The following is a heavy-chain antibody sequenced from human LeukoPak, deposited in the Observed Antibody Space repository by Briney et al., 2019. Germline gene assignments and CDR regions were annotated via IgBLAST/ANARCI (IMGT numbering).Heavy chain of an antibody. V-gene: IGHV3-7*01. D-gene: IGHD3-3*01. CDR1: GFTFSSYW. Sequence: GGTLRLSCAASGFTFSSYWMCWVCQAPRAGLERVANIKHDGSEKSYVDSAKGRFTISRDNAKISLYLQMNSLRAEDTAVYYCARAYYDGWSGWDYYYYMDVWGKGTTVTVSS. CDR2: IKHDGSEK. CDR3: ARAYYDGWSGWDYYYYMDV. J-gene: IGHJ6*03.